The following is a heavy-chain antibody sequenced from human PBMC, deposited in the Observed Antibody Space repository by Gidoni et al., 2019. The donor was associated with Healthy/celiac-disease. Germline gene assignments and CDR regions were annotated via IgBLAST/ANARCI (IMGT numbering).Heavy chain of an antibody. CDR3: AIEVRGVVVIGSDAFDI. V-gene: IGHV4-31*03. J-gene: IGHJ3*02. D-gene: IGHD3-22*01. CDR2: IYYSGST. CDR1: GGYISSGGYY. Sequence: QLQLQESGPGLVKPSQTLSLTCTVAGGYISSGGYYWSWIRQTPGKGLEWIGYIYYSGSTYSNPYLKRRVTISVDTSNNQFSLKLSSVTAADTALYYCAIEVRGVVVIGSDAFDIWVQGTMVTVSS.